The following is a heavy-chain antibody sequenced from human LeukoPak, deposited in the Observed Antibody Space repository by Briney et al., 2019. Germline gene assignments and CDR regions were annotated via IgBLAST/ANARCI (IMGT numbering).Heavy chain of an antibody. CDR1: GGTFSSYA. CDR3: ARELEDGHYYYGMDV. D-gene: IGHD5-24*01. CDR2: IIPIFGTA. V-gene: IGHV1-69*06. J-gene: IGHJ6*04. Sequence: SVKVSRKASGGTFSSYAISWVRQAPGQGLEWMGGIIPIFGTANYAQKFQGRVTITADKSTSTAYMELSSLRSEDTAVYYCARELEDGHYYYGMDVWGKGTTVTVSS.